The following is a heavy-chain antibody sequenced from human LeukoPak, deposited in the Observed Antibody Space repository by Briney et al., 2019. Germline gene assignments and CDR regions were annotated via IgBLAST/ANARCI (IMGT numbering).Heavy chain of an antibody. J-gene: IGHJ4*02. D-gene: IGHD3-3*01. Sequence: SETLSLTCAVYGGPFSGYYWNWIRQSPGKGLEWIGEINHSGSTNYNPSLESRVTISVDTSKNQFSLKLSSVTAADTAVHYCARGRATYDFWSGYLFDYWGQGTLVTVSS. V-gene: IGHV4-34*01. CDR3: ARGRATYDFWSGYLFDY. CDR2: INHSGST. CDR1: GGPFSGYY.